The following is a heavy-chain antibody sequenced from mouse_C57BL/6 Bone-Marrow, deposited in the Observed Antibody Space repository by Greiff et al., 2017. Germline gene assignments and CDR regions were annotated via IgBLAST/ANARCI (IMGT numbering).Heavy chain of an antibody. J-gene: IGHJ4*01. D-gene: IGHD2-2*01. CDR3: AIGVREIDY. CDR2: FLPSDSDT. CDR1: GYTFPTSW. Sequence: QVQLQQPGAELVKPGASVKVSSKASGYTFPTSWMHWLKQRPGQALNWIGRFLPSDSDTNYNQKFKGKATLTVDKSSSTAYMQLSSLTSEDAAVYYCAIGVREIDYWGQGTSVTGSS. V-gene: IGHV1-74*01.